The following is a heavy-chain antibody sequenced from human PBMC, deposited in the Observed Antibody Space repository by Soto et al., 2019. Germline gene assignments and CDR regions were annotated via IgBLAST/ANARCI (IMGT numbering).Heavy chain of an antibody. CDR3: ARRIEFALFDP. CDR1: GGSISSYY. J-gene: IGHJ5*02. V-gene: IGHV4-59*01. CDR2: IYYSGST. Sequence: QVQLQESGPGLVKPSETLSLTCTVSGGSISSYYWSWIRQPPGKGLEWIGYIYYSGSTNYNPSLKSRVTISVDTSKNQFSLKLSSVTAADTAVYYCARRIEFALFDPWGQGTLVTVSS. D-gene: IGHD2-15*01.